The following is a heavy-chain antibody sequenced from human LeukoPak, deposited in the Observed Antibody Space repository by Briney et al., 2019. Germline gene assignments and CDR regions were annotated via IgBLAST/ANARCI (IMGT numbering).Heavy chain of an antibody. CDR1: GGSISSSSYY. Sequence: SETLSLTCTVSGGSISSSSYYWGWIRQPPGKGLEWIGSIYYSGSTYYNPSLKSRVTISVDTSKNQFSLKLSSVTAADTAVYYCARDKSKYCSGGSCYSDYYYYYGMDVWGQGTTVTVSS. V-gene: IGHV4-39*07. D-gene: IGHD2-15*01. J-gene: IGHJ6*02. CDR2: IYYSGST. CDR3: ARDKSKYCSGGSCYSDYYYYYGMDV.